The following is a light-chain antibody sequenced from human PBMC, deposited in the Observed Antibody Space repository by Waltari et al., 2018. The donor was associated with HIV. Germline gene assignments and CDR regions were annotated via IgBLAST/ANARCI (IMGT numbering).Light chain of an antibody. Sequence: DLQMTQSPSTLSASVGDRVTIPCRASQSISSWLAWYQQKPGKAPKLLIYKASSLESGVPSRFSGSGSGTEFTLTISSLQPDDFATYYCQQYNSYSPVTFGQGTKVEIK. CDR1: QSISSW. CDR3: QQYNSYSPVT. CDR2: KAS. J-gene: IGKJ1*01. V-gene: IGKV1-5*03.